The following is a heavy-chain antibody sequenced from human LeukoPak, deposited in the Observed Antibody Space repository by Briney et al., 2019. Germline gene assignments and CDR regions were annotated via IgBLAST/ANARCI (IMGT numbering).Heavy chain of an antibody. CDR1: GGSISSGDYY. CDR2: IYYSGGT. Sequence: SQTLSLTCTVSGGSISSGDYYWSWIRQPPGKGLEWIGYIYYSGGTYYNPSLKSRVTISVDTSKNQFSLKLSSVTAADTAVYYCARGGEYSSGWYGYWGQGTLVTVSS. J-gene: IGHJ4*02. CDR3: ARGGEYSSGWYGY. V-gene: IGHV4-30-4*01. D-gene: IGHD6-19*01.